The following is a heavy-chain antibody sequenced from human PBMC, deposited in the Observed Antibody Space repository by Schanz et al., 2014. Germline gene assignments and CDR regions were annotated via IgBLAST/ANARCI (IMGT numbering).Heavy chain of an antibody. J-gene: IGHJ4*02. CDR1: GFPFSDYF. Sequence: VQLLESGGGLVQPGGSLRLSCAASGFPFSDYFMAWIRQPPGRGLEWVSYIGNGGVTIYYADSVKGRFTISRDNSKNSLYLQINSLRAEDTAVYYCARGGFGEVSYFDYWGQGTLVTVSS. V-gene: IGHV3-11*01. CDR2: IGNGGVTI. CDR3: ARGGFGEVSYFDY. D-gene: IGHD3-10*01.